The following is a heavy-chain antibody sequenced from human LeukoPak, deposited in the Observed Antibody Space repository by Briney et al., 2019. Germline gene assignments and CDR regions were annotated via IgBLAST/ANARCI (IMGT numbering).Heavy chain of an antibody. D-gene: IGHD6-13*01. V-gene: IGHV4-34*01. Sequence: SETLSLTCAVYGGSFSGYYWSWIRQPPGKGLEWIGEINHSGSTNYNPSLKSRVTISVDKSKNQFSLKLSSVTAADTAVYYCARDLGIAAAGIIWGQGTLVTVSS. CDR1: GGSFSGYY. CDR2: INHSGST. CDR3: ARDLGIAAAGII. J-gene: IGHJ4*02.